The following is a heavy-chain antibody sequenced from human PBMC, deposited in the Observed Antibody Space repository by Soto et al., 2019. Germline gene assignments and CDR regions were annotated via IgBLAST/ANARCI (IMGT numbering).Heavy chain of an antibody. V-gene: IGHV1-18*01. CDR1: GYTFTTYG. CDR2: ISPYNGDT. CDR3: ERALSMAQYYYYMDV. J-gene: IGHJ6*03. Sequence: ASVKVSCKASGYTFTTYGISWVRQAPGQGLEWMGWISPYNGDTHYAERFQGRLTMTTDTSATSAYMELRTLSSDDRAVYFCERALSMAQYYYYMDVWGKGTTVTVSS.